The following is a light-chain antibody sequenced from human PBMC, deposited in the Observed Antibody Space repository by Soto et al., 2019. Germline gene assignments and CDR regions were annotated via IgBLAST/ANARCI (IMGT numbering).Light chain of an antibody. CDR2: AAS. CDR3: LLDFRYFWA. CDR1: QAIRTA. Sequence: ALQLTQSPSSLYASVGDRVTITCRASQAIRTALGWYQQKPGKVPKLLIYAASILQSGVPSRFSGSGSGTDFTLTISSLQPEDFATYYCLLDFRYFWAFGQGTKVDIK. J-gene: IGKJ1*01. V-gene: IGKV1-6*01.